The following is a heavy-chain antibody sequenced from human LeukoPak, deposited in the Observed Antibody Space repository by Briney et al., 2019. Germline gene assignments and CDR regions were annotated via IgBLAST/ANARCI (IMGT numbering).Heavy chain of an antibody. V-gene: IGHV3-21*01. CDR3: ARVRLSYGGNSGSFDY. CDR1: GFTFSSYS. Sequence: GGSLRLSCTASGFTFSSYSMNWVRQAPGKGLEWVSSISSSSSYIYYADSVKGRFTISRDNAKNSLYLQMNSLRAEDTAVYYCARVRLSYGGNSGSFDYWGQGTLVTVSS. D-gene: IGHD4-23*01. CDR2: ISSSSSYI. J-gene: IGHJ4*02.